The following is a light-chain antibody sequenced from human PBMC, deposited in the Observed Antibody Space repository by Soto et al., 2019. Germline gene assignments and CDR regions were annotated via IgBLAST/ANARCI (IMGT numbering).Light chain of an antibody. CDR3: CPYTDNTTPV. CDR1: SADVGGYAY. CDR2: EVS. V-gene: IGLV2-14*01. J-gene: IGLJ3*02. Sequence: QSVLTQPASVSGSPGQSITISCTGTSADVGGYAYVSWYQKYPGKAPKLVISEVSNRPSGVSHRFSGSRSGNTASLTISGLQAEDEADYYCCPYTDNTTPVFGGGTKLTVL.